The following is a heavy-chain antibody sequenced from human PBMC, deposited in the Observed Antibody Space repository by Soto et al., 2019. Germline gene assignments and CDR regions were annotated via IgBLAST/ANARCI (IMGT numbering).Heavy chain of an antibody. CDR2: IYYTGTT. CDR3: ALLTTRSPWTLFDS. Sequence: SETLSLTCTVSGGSVSSSFFYWSWVRQPPGQRLEWIGYIYYTGTTNYNPSLASRVAMSVDTSKKQFTLNLRSLTAADTARYYCALLTTRSPWTLFDSWGQGMLVTV. D-gene: IGHD1-1*01. J-gene: IGHJ4*02. CDR1: GGSVSSSFFY. V-gene: IGHV4-61*01.